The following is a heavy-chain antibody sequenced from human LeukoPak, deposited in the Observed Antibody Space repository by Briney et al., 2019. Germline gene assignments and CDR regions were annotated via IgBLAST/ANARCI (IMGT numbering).Heavy chain of an antibody. CDR1: GGSVSSGSYY. CDR3: ARHKGYLDY. J-gene: IGHJ4*02. Sequence: SETLSLTCTVSGGSVSSGSYYWSWIRQPPGKGLEWIGYIYYSGSTSYNPSLKSRVTISVDTSKNQFSLKLSSVTAADTAVYYCARHKGYLDYWGQGTLVTVSS. V-gene: IGHV4-61*01. CDR2: IYYSGST.